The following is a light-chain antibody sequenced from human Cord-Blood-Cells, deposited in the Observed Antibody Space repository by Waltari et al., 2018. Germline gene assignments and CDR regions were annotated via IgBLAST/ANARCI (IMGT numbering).Light chain of an antibody. V-gene: IGLV2-14*01. CDR1: SRDVGGYNY. Sequence: QSALTQPASVSGSPGQSLTISCPGTSRDVGGYNYVSWYQQHPGKAPKLMIYDVSNRPSGVSNLFSGSKSGNTASLTISGLQAEDEADYYCSSYTSSSTVVFGGGTKLTVL. CDR2: DVS. CDR3: SSYTSSSTVV. J-gene: IGLJ2*01.